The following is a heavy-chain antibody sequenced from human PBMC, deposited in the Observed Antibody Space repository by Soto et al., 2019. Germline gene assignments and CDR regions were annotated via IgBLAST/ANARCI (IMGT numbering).Heavy chain of an antibody. Sequence: ASVKVSCKASGYTFTSYGINWVRQATGQGLEWMGWMNPNSGNTGYAQKFQGRVTMTRNTSISTAYMELSSLRSEDTAVYYCAKDSGWINRYFKHWGQGTLVSVSS. V-gene: IGHV1-8*01. CDR3: AKDSGWINRYFKH. CDR1: GYTFTSYG. D-gene: IGHD6-19*01. CDR2: MNPNSGNT. J-gene: IGHJ1*01.